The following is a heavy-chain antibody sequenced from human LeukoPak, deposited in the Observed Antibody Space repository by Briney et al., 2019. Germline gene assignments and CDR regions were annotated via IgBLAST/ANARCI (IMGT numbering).Heavy chain of an antibody. D-gene: IGHD5-12*01. J-gene: IGHJ6*02. V-gene: IGHV1-69*13. CDR2: IIPIFGTA. Sequence: ASVKVSCKASGGTFSSYAISWVRQAPGQGLEWMGGIIPIFGTANYAQKFQGRVTVTADESTSTAYMELSSLRSEDTAVYYCARYSGYDASYYYYYYGMDVWGQGTTVTVSS. CDR1: GGTFSSYA. CDR3: ARYSGYDASYYYYYYGMDV.